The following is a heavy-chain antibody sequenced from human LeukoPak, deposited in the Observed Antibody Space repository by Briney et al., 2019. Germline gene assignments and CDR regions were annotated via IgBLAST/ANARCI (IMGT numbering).Heavy chain of an antibody. CDR1: GYTFSSYY. V-gene: IGHV1-46*01. CDR3: ARVHTSGWYGGPLDY. D-gene: IGHD6-19*01. Sequence: ASVKVSCKTSGYTFSSYYIHWGRPAPGQGLEWKGIINPSGGSTTSAQKFQGRVTMTRDTSTSTVYMELSSLRSEDTALYYCARVHTSGWYGGPLDYWGQGTLVTVSS. J-gene: IGHJ4*02. CDR2: INPSGGST.